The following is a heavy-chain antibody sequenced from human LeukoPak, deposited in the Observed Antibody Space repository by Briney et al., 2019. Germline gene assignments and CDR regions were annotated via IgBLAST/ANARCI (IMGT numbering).Heavy chain of an antibody. J-gene: IGHJ3*02. D-gene: IGHD4-17*01. CDR1: GFTFSSYA. CDR3: AKDHGDYDAFDI. V-gene: IGHV3-23*01. CDR2: ISGSGGST. Sequence: PGGSLRLSRAASGFTFSSYAMSWVRQAPGKGLEWVSAISGSGGSTYYADSVKGRFTISRDNSKNTLYLQMNSLRAEDTAVYYCAKDHGDYDAFDIWGQGTMVTVSS.